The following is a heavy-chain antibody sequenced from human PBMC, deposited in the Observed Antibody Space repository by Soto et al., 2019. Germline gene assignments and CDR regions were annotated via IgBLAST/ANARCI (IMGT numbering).Heavy chain of an antibody. V-gene: IGHV1-18*01. D-gene: IGHD3-16*01. CDR1: GYTFTNFV. J-gene: IGHJ4*02. Sequence: QVQLVQSGAEVKKPGASVKVSCKTSGYTFTNFVLSWVRQAPGQGLEWMGWISAYNGNTNYAQNFQDRVTMNKDTSTSTADIELSSLRSDDTAVYYCARGGTPIDYGGQGTLVTVSS. CDR2: ISAYNGNT. CDR3: ARGGTPIDY.